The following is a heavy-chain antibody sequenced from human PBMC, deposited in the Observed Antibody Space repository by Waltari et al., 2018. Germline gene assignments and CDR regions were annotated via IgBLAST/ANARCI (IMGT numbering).Heavy chain of an antibody. D-gene: IGHD5-12*01. CDR3: ARGSGYDYGGNWFDP. V-gene: IGHV1-69*08. CDR1: GGTFSSYA. Sequence: QVQLVQSGAEVKKPGSSVKVSCKASGGTFSSYAISWVRQAAGQGLEWKRRHMPILGTANYAQKFQGRVTITADKSTSTAYMELSSLRSEDTAVYCCARGSGYDYGGNWFDPWGQGTLVTVSS. CDR2: HMPILGTA. J-gene: IGHJ5*02.